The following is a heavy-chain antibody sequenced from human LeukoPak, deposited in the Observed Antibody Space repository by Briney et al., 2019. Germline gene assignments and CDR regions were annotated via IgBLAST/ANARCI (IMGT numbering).Heavy chain of an antibody. J-gene: IGHJ3*02. D-gene: IGHD3-3*01. CDR3: ARALGGYYDFWSGQGAFDI. CDR1: GYTFTSYY. CDR2: INPSGGST. V-gene: IGHV1-46*01. Sequence: ASVKVSCKASGYTFTSYYMHWVRQAPGQGLEWMGIINPSGGSTSYAQKFQGRVTMTRDTSTSTAYMELSSLRSEDTAVYYCARALGGYYDFWSGQGAFDIWGQGTMVTVSS.